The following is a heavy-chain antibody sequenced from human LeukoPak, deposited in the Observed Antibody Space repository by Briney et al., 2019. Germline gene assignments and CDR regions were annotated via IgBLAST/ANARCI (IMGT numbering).Heavy chain of an antibody. CDR2: IRGTDTNT. J-gene: IGHJ4*02. Sequence: PGGSLRLSCAASGFTFGSFTMSWVRQAPGRSLEWVSAIRGTDTNTYYADSVRGRFTISRDNSKNTLYLQMNSLRAEDTAVYYCAKDLGIVVVPAAIAGFDYWGQGTLVTVSS. CDR3: AKDLGIVVVPAAIAGFDY. CDR1: GFTFGSFT. V-gene: IGHV3-23*01. D-gene: IGHD2-2*03.